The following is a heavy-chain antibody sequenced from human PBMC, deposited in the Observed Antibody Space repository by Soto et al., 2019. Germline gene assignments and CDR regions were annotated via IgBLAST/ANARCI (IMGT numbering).Heavy chain of an antibody. J-gene: IGHJ6*02. CDR2: ISGSGGST. CDR1: GFTFSSYA. V-gene: IGHV3-23*01. D-gene: IGHD4-4*01. CDR3: ARDGRGTVTNYYYYYGMDV. Sequence: GGSLRLSCAASGFTFSSYAMSWVRQAPWKGLEWVSAISGSGGSTYYADSVKGRFTISRDNSKNTLYLQMNSLRAEDTAVYYCARDGRGTVTNYYYYYGMDVWGQGTTVTVSS.